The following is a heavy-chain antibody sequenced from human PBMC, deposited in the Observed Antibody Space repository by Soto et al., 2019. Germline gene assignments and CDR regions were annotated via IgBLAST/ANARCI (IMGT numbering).Heavy chain of an antibody. J-gene: IGHJ6*02. V-gene: IGHV5-51*01. D-gene: IGHD6-6*01. Sequence: LGESLKISCKGSGYSFTSYWIGWVRQMPGKGLEWMGIIYPGDSDTRYSPSFQGQVTISADKSISTAYLQWSSLKASDTAMYYCARLIGSSSSRYYGMDVWGQGTTVTVSS. CDR3: ARLIGSSSSRYYGMDV. CDR1: GYSFTSYW. CDR2: IYPGDSDT.